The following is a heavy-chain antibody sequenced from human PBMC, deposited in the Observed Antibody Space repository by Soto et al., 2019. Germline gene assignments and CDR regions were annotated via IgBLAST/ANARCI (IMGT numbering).Heavy chain of an antibody. D-gene: IGHD6-13*01. J-gene: IGHJ6*02. CDR2: INHSGST. V-gene: IGHV4-34*01. Sequence: SETLSLTCAVYGGSFSGYYWSWIRQPPGKGLEWIGEINHSGSTNYNPSLKSRVTISVDTSKNQFSLKLSSVTAADTAVYYCARGTPYSSSWYSGDYYYGMDVWAKGPRSPSP. CDR1: GGSFSGYY. CDR3: ARGTPYSSSWYSGDYYYGMDV.